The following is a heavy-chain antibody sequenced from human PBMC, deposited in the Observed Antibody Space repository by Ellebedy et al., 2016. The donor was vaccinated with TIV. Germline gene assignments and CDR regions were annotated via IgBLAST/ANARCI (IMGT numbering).Heavy chain of an antibody. CDR3: ARVRFGDTAVDY. CDR2: IGTAGDT. Sequence: GESLKIPCAASGFPFSSYDMHWVRQDTGKGLEWVSAIGTAGDTYYPGAVKGRFTISRENAKNSLYLQITSLRAEDTAVYYCARVRFGDTAVDYWGQGTLVTVSS. J-gene: IGHJ4*03. CDR1: GFPFSSYD. V-gene: IGHV3-13*01. D-gene: IGHD2-21*01.